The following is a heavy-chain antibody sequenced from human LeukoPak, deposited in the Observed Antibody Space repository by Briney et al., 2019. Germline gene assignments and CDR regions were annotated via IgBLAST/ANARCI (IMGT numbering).Heavy chain of an antibody. CDR2: ISDVGRSDI. D-gene: IGHD2-21*02. CDR3: ARETPNCGGDCFDY. Sequence: GGSLRLSCAASGFTLSSHEINWVRQAPGKGLEWVSYISDVGRSDIYFADSVKGRFTLSRDSAKNSLYLQMNSLRAEDTAIYYCARETPNCGGDCFDYWGQGTLVTVSS. CDR1: GFTLSSHE. V-gene: IGHV3-48*03. J-gene: IGHJ4*02.